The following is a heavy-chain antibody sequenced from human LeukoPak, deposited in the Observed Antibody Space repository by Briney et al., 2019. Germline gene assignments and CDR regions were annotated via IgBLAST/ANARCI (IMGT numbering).Heavy chain of an antibody. CDR2: ISGGGVTT. CDR1: GFTSIAYA. CDR3: AKDGDYYDPLPDAFDI. Sequence: GGSLRLSCVGSGFTSIAYALTWARQAPGKGLEWVSGISGGGVTTYYADSVKGRFTISRDNSKNTLYLQMNSLRAEDTAVYYCAKDGDYYDPLPDAFDIWGQGTMVTVSS. D-gene: IGHD3-22*01. J-gene: IGHJ3*02. V-gene: IGHV3-23*01.